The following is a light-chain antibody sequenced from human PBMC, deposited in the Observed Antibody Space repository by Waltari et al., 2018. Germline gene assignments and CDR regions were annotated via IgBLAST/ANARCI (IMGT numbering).Light chain of an antibody. CDR3: QQYGSLPWT. CDR1: EGVSVDY. V-gene: IGKV3-20*01. CDR2: DAS. Sequence: IVLTQSPGTLSLSPGGRATLSCRASEGVSVDYLAWYQQKACQAPRLLIYDASTRATGVPDRFSGSGYGTDFTLTISRLEPEDFAVYYCQQYGSLPWTFGQGTKVAIK. J-gene: IGKJ1*01.